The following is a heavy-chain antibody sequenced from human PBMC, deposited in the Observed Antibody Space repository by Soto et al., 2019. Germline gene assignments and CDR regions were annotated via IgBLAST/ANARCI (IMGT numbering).Heavy chain of an antibody. Sequence: SETLSLTCAVYGGCFSGYYWSWIRQPPGKGLEWIGEINHSGSTNYNPSLKSRVTISVDTSKNQFSLKLSSVTAADTAVYYCASFITMVRGVFDYYYGMDVWGQGTTVTVSS. CDR3: ASFITMVRGVFDYYYGMDV. D-gene: IGHD3-10*01. V-gene: IGHV4-34*01. CDR1: GGCFSGYY. CDR2: INHSGST. J-gene: IGHJ6*02.